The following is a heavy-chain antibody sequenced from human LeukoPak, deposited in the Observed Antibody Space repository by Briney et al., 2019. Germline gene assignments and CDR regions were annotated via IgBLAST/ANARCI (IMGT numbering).Heavy chain of an antibody. CDR1: GGSFSGYY. J-gene: IGHJ2*01. CDR3: ARSPTAEWYFDL. D-gene: IGHD1-14*01. CDR2: INHSGST. Sequence: SETLSLTCAVYGGSFSGYYWSWIRQPPGKGLEWIGEINHSGSTNYNPSLKSRVTMSVDTSKNQFSLKLSSVTAADTAVYYCARSPTAEWYFDLWGRGTLVTVSS. V-gene: IGHV4-34*01.